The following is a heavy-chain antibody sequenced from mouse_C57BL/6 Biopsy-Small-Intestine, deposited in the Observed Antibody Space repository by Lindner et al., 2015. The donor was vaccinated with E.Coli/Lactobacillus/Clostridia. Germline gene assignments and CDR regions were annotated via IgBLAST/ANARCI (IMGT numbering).Heavy chain of an antibody. D-gene: IGHD6-2*01. CDR2: INPNSGGT. J-gene: IGHJ4*01. CDR3: ANGEFGSSSGYFFDY. V-gene: IGHV1-53*01. CDR1: GSTFTGYS. Sequence: SVKVSCKASGSTFTGYSLHWVRQAPGQGLEWMGRINPNSGGTNYAQKFQGRVTMTRDTSISTAYMELSRLRSDDTAVYYCANGEFGSSSGYFFDYWGQGTLVTVSS.